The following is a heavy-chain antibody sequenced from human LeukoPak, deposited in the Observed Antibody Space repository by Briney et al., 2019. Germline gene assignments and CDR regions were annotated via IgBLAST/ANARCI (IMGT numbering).Heavy chain of an antibody. CDR1: GYTFTSYD. V-gene: IGHV1-8*01. J-gene: IGHJ6*03. D-gene: IGHD6-13*01. CDR2: MNPNSGNT. CDR3: ARGVSAAAGTYYYYYYMDV. Sequence: GASVKVSCKASGYTFTSYDINWVRQATGQGLEWMGWMNPNSGNTDYAQRFQGRVTMTRNTSISTAYMELSSLRSEDTAVYYCARGVSAAAGTYYYYYYMDVWGKGTTVTISS.